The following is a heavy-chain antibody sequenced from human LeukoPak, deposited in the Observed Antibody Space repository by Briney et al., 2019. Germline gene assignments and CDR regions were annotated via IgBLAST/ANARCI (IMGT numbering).Heavy chain of an antibody. Sequence: PGGSLRLSCAASGFTVSSNYMSWVRQAPGKGLEWVSVIYSGGSTYYADSVKGRFTISRHNSKNTLYLQMNSLRAEDTAVYYCAREVITMVRGVIMSGFDYWGQGTLVTVSS. D-gene: IGHD3-10*01. CDR1: GFTVSSNY. CDR3: AREVITMVRGVIMSGFDY. J-gene: IGHJ4*02. V-gene: IGHV3-53*04. CDR2: IYSGGST.